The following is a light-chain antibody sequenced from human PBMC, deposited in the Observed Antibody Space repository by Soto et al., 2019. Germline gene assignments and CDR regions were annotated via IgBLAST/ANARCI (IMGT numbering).Light chain of an antibody. CDR1: SSDFGTYKL. V-gene: IGLV2-23*02. CDR3: CSYVHPNTWV. CDR2: EVT. Sequence: QSALTQPASVSGSPGQSITISCTETSSDFGTYKLVSWYQQNPGKAPKLMIYEVTKRPSGVSNRFSGSQSGNTASLTISGLQAEDEADYYCCSYVHPNTWVFGGGTQLTVL. J-gene: IGLJ3*02.